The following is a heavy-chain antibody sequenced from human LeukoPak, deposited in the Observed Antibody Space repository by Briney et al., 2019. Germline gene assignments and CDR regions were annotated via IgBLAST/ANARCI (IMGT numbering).Heavy chain of an antibody. V-gene: IGHV3-23*01. D-gene: IGHD7-27*01. CDR2: IYDDNT. CDR3: AKDRALGDAFDI. CDR1: GFTVSAYA. Sequence: GVSLRLSCAASGFTVSAYAMAWVRQAPGKGLEWVSTIYDDNTYYADSVKGRFTISRDNSKNTLYLQMNSLRAEDTAVYYCAKDRALGDAFDIWGQGTMVTVSS. J-gene: IGHJ3*02.